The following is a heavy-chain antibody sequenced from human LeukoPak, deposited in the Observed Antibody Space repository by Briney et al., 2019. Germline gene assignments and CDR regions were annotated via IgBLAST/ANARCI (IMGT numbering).Heavy chain of an antibody. J-gene: IGHJ4*02. CDR1: GRSISSGDYY. V-gene: IGHV4-30-4*01. D-gene: IGHD2-2*01. CDR3: ARVVGGPAAIDYRALDY. CDR2: IYYSGST. Sequence: SETLSLTCTVYGRSISSGDYYWGWIRQPRGKGLEWIGHIYYSGSTYYNPSLKSRVTIPVDTPKNQFSLKLSSVTAADTSVYDCARVVGGPAAIDYRALDYWGQGTLVTVSS.